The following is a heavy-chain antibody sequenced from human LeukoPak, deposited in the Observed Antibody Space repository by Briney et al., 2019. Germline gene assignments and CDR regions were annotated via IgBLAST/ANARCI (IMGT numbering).Heavy chain of an antibody. V-gene: IGHV1-2*06. CDR3: ARDQEGGEDS. CDR1: GYTFTCYY. CDR2: ITPNSRRT. J-gene: IGHJ4*02. Sequence: GASVKVSCKASGYTFTCYYMHWVRQAPGQGLQWLGLITPNSRRTNYPQKFQARLTMTRDTSISTAYMELSRLRSDDTAVYYCARDQEGGEDSWGQGTLVTVSS. D-gene: IGHD3-10*01.